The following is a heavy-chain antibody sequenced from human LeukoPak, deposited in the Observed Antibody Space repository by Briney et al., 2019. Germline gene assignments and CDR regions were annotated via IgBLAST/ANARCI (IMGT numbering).Heavy chain of an antibody. D-gene: IGHD3-10*01. CDR1: GFTFDDYA. CDR2: ISWNSGSI. J-gene: IGHJ3*02. Sequence: GRSLRLSCAASGFTFDDYAMHWVRQAPGKGLEWVSGISWNSGSIGYADSVKGRFTISRDNAKNSLYLQMNSLRAEDTALYYCAKDMGSGSYIDAFDIWGQGTMVTVSP. CDR3: AKDMGSGSYIDAFDI. V-gene: IGHV3-9*01.